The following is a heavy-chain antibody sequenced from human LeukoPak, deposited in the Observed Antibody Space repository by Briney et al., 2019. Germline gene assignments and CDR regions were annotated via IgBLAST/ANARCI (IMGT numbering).Heavy chain of an antibody. Sequence: GASVKVSCKASGYTFTSYYMHWVRQAPGQGLEWMGIINPSGGSTIYAQKFQGRVTMTEDTSTDTAYMELSSLRSEDTAVYYCATGLESVRMRHYYSMDVWGKGTTVTVSS. CDR1: GYTFTSYY. CDR3: ATGLESVRMRHYYSMDV. J-gene: IGHJ6*03. V-gene: IGHV1-46*01. CDR2: INPSGGST. D-gene: IGHD2/OR15-2a*01.